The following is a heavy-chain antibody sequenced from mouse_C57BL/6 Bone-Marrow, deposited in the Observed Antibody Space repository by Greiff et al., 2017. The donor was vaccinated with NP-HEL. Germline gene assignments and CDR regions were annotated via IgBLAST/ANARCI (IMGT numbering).Heavy chain of an antibody. J-gene: IGHJ3*01. CDR3: TITTVVAPAY. D-gene: IGHD1-1*01. CDR1: GFNIKDDY. CDR2: IDPENGDT. V-gene: IGHV14-4*01. Sequence: VQLQQSGAELVRPGASVKLSCTASGFNIKDDYMHWVKQRPEQGLEWIGWIDPENGDTEYASKFQGKANITADTSSNTAYLQLSSLTSEDTAVYYCTITTVVAPAYWGQGTLVTVSA.